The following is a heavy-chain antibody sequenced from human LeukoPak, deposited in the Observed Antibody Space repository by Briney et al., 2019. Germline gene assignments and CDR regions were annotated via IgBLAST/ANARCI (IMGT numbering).Heavy chain of an antibody. CDR2: ISAYNGNT. D-gene: IGHD4-17*01. Sequence: ASVKVSCKASGYTFTSYGISWVRQAPGQGLEWMGWISAYNGNTDYAQKLQGRVTMTTDTSTSTAYMELRSLRSDDTAVYYCARVTQTDYDFDYWGQGTLVTVSS. J-gene: IGHJ4*02. V-gene: IGHV1-18*01. CDR3: ARVTQTDYDFDY. CDR1: GYTFTSYG.